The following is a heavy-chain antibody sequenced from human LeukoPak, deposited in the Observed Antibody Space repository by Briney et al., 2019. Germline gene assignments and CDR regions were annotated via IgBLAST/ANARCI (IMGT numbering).Heavy chain of an antibody. Sequence: ASVKVSCKASGYTFTGYYMHWVRQAPGQGLEWMGWINPNSGGTNYAQKFQGRVTMTRDTSISTAYMELSSLRSEDTAVYYCARDVRHRYCSSSSCYWGWLDPWGQGTLVTVSS. V-gene: IGHV1-2*02. D-gene: IGHD2-2*01. CDR3: ARDVRHRYCSSSSCYWGWLDP. CDR1: GYTFTGYY. CDR2: INPNSGGT. J-gene: IGHJ5*02.